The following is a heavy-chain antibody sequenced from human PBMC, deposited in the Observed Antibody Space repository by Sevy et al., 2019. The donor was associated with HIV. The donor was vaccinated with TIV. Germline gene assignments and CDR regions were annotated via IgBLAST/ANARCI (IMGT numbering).Heavy chain of an antibody. Sequence: GGSLRLSCAASGFSFTAYAIHWVRQAPGKGLEWLAVITNDGTNKFYADSLKGRFTVSRDNYRKTLSLQMDSLSTEDTAIYYCANAGNLGPFDFWGLGTRVTVSS. V-gene: IGHV3-30*18. CDR1: GFSFTAYA. J-gene: IGHJ4*01. CDR3: ANAGNLGPFDF. D-gene: IGHD3-10*01. CDR2: ITNDGTNK.